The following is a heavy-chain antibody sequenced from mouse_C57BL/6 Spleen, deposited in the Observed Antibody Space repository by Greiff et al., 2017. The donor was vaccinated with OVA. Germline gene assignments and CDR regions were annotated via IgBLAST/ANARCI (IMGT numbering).Heavy chain of an antibody. J-gene: IGHJ1*03. CDR2: IYPGSGST. V-gene: IGHV1-55*01. Sequence: QVQLQQPGAELVKPGASVKMSCKASGYTFTSYWITWVKQRPGQGLEWIGDIYPGSGSTNYNEKFKSKATLTVDTSSSTAYMQLSSLTSEDSAVYYCARWAYDYDGGLYWYFDVWGTGTTVTVSS. CDR1: GYTFTSYW. CDR3: ARWAYDYDGGLYWYFDV. D-gene: IGHD2-4*01.